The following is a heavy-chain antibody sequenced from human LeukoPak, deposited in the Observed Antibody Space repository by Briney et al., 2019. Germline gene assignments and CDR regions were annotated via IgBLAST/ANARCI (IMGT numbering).Heavy chain of an antibody. CDR3: AREVAAAAPFGY. CDR1: GGSISSYY. V-gene: IGHV4-59*12. D-gene: IGHD6-13*01. CDR2: IYYSGST. J-gene: IGHJ3*01. Sequence: PSETLSLTCTVSGGSISSYYWSWIRQPPGKGLEWIGYIYYSGSTNYNPSLKSRVTISVDTSKNQFSLKLSSVTAADTAVYYCAREVAAAAPFGYWGQGTMVTVSS.